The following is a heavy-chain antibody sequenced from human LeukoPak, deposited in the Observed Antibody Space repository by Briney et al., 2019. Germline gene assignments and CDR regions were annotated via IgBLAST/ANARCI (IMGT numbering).Heavy chain of an antibody. CDR3: ARDGRAGVVGAFRLFDY. J-gene: IGHJ4*01. CDR2: ISSSGDNK. Sequence: GGSLRLSCAVSGFTFSTYEMNWFRQVPGKGLEWVSYISSSGDNKQYTSSVEGRFTISRDNAKNSLYLEMDSLGVEDTDIYSCARDGRAGVVGAFRLFDYWGHGTLVSVSS. CDR1: GFTFSTYE. V-gene: IGHV3-48*03. D-gene: IGHD2-15*01.